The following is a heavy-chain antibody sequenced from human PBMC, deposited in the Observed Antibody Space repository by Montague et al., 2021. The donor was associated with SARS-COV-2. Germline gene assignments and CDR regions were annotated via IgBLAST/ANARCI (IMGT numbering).Heavy chain of an antibody. CDR3: ARVSLAEAATRSDH. Sequence: SETLSLTCTVSGGSIGSCSYYWGWIRQPPGKGLEWIGYIYYSGSTNYNPSLKSRVTISLDTSKNQFSLKLTSVTAADTAVYYCARVSLAEAATRSDHWGQGTLVTVSS. CDR2: IYYSGST. D-gene: IGHD2-15*01. CDR1: GGSIGSCSYY. J-gene: IGHJ4*02. V-gene: IGHV4-61*01.